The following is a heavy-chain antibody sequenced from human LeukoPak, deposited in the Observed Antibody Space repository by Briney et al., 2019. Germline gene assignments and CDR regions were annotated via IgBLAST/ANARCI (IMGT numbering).Heavy chain of an antibody. CDR3: ARDGYNSQQDY. D-gene: IGHD5-24*01. CDR1: GYTFTSYD. V-gene: IGHV1-69*13. Sequence: ASVKVSCKASGYTFTSYDINWVRQAPGQGLEWMGGIIPIFGTANYAQKFQGRVTITADESTSTAYMELSSLRSEDTAVYYCARDGYNSQQDYWGQGTLVTVSS. J-gene: IGHJ4*02. CDR2: IIPIFGTA.